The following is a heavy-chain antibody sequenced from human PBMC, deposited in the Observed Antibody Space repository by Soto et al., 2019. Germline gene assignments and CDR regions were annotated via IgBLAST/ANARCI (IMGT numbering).Heavy chain of an antibody. D-gene: IGHD6-19*01. CDR2: IHTGGETT. CDR3: VKGRAKHCSGRTCGLWMDL. V-gene: IGHV3-64D*06. CDR1: GFTFKSHA. Sequence: LSFSASGFTFKSHAMHWVRQAPGKGLEYVSSIHTGGETTFYADAVKGRFIVSRDNSNNTLDLQMTSLKYEDSGVYYCVKGRAKHCSGRTCGLWMDLWGQGTTVTVSS. J-gene: IGHJ6*02.